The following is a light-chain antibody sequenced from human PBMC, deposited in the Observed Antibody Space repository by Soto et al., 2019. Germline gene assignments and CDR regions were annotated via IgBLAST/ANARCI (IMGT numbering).Light chain of an antibody. V-gene: IGKV3-11*01. Sequence: EIVLTQSPATLSLSPGEGATLSCRASQSVSSYLARYQQKPGQAPRLLIYDASNRATGIPARFSGSGSGTDFTLTISSLEPEDFAVYYCQQRSNSRLTFGGGTKVDIK. CDR1: QSVSSY. CDR2: DAS. J-gene: IGKJ4*01. CDR3: QQRSNSRLT.